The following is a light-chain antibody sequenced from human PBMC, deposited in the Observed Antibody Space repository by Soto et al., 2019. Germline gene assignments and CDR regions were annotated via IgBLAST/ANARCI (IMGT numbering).Light chain of an antibody. CDR3: QKRSNWPPVT. CDR1: QSINRH. Sequence: EIVLTQSPATLSLSPGERATLSCRASQSINRHLAWYRQKPGQAPRLLIYDASNRATGIPARFSGSGSGTDFTLTISSLEPEDFGVYYCQKRSNWPPVTFGGGTKVEIK. J-gene: IGKJ4*01. CDR2: DAS. V-gene: IGKV3-11*01.